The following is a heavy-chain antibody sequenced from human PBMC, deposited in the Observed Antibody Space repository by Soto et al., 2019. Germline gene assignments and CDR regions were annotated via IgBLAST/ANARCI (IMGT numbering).Heavy chain of an antibody. Sequence: LRLSCAASGFTFSSYGMHWVRQAPGKGLEWVAVISYDGSNKYYADSVKGRFTISRDNSKNTLYLQMNSLRAEDTAVYYCAKGWEYSSSSSYFDYWGQGTLVTVSS. D-gene: IGHD6-6*01. CDR3: AKGWEYSSSSSYFDY. CDR1: GFTFSSYG. J-gene: IGHJ4*02. V-gene: IGHV3-30*18. CDR2: ISYDGSNK.